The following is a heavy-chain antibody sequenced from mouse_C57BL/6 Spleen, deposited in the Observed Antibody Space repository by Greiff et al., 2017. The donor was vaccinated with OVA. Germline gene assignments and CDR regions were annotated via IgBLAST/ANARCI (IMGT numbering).Heavy chain of an antibody. J-gene: IGHJ2*01. D-gene: IGHD1-1*01. Sequence: VQLQQSGAELMKPGASVKLSCKATGYTFTGYWIEWVKQRPGHGLEWIGEILPGSGSTNYNEKFKGKATFTADTSSNTAYMQLSSLTTEDSAIYYCARSYLYYYGSSYVGNFDYWGQGTTLTVSS. V-gene: IGHV1-9*01. CDR2: ILPGSGST. CDR1: GYTFTGYW. CDR3: ARSYLYYYGSSYVGNFDY.